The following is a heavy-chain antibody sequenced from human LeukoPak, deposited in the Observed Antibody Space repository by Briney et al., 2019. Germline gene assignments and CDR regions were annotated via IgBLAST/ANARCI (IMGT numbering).Heavy chain of an antibody. D-gene: IGHD3-10*01. CDR1: GFTFSDYW. J-gene: IGHJ4*02. CDR3: ARDRDYGSGRSYGLFDY. Sequence: GGSLRLSCAASGFTFSDYWMSWVRQAPGKGLEWVANIKQDGSEKYYLDSVKGRFTISRDNAKNSLYLQMNSLRAEDTAVYYCARDRDYGSGRSYGLFDYWGQGSLVTVSS. CDR2: IKQDGSEK. V-gene: IGHV3-7*01.